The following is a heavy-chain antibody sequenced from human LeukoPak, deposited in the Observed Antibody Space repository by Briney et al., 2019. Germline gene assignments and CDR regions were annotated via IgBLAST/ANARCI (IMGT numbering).Heavy chain of an antibody. V-gene: IGHV3-20*04. CDR1: GFTFDDYG. J-gene: IGHJ6*03. D-gene: IGHD6-19*01. CDR3: AKGGSGLYYYMDV. Sequence: GGSLRLSCAASGFTFDDYGMSWVRQAPGRGLEWVSGINWNGGSTYYADSVKGRFTISRDNSKNTLYLQMNSLRAEDTAVYYCAKGGSGLYYYMDVWGKGTTVTISS. CDR2: INWNGGST.